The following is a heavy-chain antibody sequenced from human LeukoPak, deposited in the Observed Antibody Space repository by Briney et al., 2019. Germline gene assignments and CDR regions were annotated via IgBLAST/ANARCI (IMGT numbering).Heavy chain of an antibody. V-gene: IGHV3-30*18. Sequence: PGGSLRLSCAASGFTFSSYGVHWVRQAPGKGLEWVAVISYDGSNKYYADSVKGRFTISRDNSKNTLYLQMNSLRAEDTAVYYCAKMSTSWGLDYWGQGTLVTVSS. CDR3: AKMSTSWGLDY. D-gene: IGHD2-2*01. CDR1: GFTFSSYG. J-gene: IGHJ4*02. CDR2: ISYDGSNK.